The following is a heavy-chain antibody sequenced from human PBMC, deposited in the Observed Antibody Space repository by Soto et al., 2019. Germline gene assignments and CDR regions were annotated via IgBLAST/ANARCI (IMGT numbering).Heavy chain of an antibody. CDR3: ARQSAYCGGDCDSWWFDP. D-gene: IGHD2-21*02. CDR2: IYPGDSDT. Sequence: LGESLKISCKGSGYSFTSYWLGWVRQIPGKGLEWMGIIYPGDSDTRYSPSFQGQVTISADKSITTAYLQWSSLKASDTAMYYCARQSAYCGGDCDSWWFDPWVQGTLVTV. CDR1: GYSFTSYW. J-gene: IGHJ5*02. V-gene: IGHV5-51*01.